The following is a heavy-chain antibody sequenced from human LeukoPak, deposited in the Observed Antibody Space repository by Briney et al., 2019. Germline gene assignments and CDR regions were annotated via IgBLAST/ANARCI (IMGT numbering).Heavy chain of an antibody. V-gene: IGHV3-21*01. J-gene: IGHJ4*02. D-gene: IGHD4-17*01. CDR3: AKLDSFMTTVNIGN. CDR1: GFTFSSHS. CDR2: ISGSSDYI. Sequence: PGGSLRLSCAGSGFTFSSHSMSWVRQAPGKGLEWVSSISGSSDYIYYADSVKGRFTISRDNAKNSLFLHMKGLRVEDTAVYYCAKLDSFMTTVNIGNWGQGTLVTVSS.